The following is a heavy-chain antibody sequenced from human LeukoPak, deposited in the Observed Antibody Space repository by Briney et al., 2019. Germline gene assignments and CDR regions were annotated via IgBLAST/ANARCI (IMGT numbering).Heavy chain of an antibody. J-gene: IGHJ4*02. CDR2: IWYDGSNK. D-gene: IGHD1-1*01. Sequence: GGSLRLSCAASGFTFSSYGMHWVRQAPGKGLEWVAVIWYDGSNKYYADSVKGRFTISRDNSKNMLYLQMNSLRAEDTAVYYCAKDGIATSDYWGQGTLVTVSS. CDR3: AKDGIATSDY. CDR1: GFTFSSYG. V-gene: IGHV3-33*06.